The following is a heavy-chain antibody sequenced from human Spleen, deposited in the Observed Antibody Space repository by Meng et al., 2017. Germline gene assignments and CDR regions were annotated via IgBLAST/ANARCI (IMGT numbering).Heavy chain of an antibody. D-gene: IGHD6-13*01. V-gene: IGHV4-61*02. CDR2: IYTSGST. Sequence: QGHLRESGPGLVKPSQTLSLTCTVSGGSIRSGSYYWSWIRQPAGKGLEWIGRIYTSGSTNYNPSLKSRVTMSVDTSNNQFSLRLNSLTAADTAVYYCARGAQAATGMRWFDPWGQGTLVTVSS. J-gene: IGHJ5*02. CDR1: GGSIRSGSYY. CDR3: ARGAQAATGMRWFDP.